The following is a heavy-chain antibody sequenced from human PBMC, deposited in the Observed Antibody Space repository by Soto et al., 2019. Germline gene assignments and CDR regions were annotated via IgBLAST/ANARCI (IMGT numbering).Heavy chain of an antibody. J-gene: IGHJ4*02. Sequence: PGGSLRLSCAASGFTFSNAWMSWVRQAPGKGLEWVGRIKSKTDGGTTDYAAPVKGRFTISRDDSKNTLYPKMNGLRADDTAVYYCATSAAAPANYWGQGTLVTVSS. CDR3: ATSAAAPANY. CDR1: GFTFSNAW. V-gene: IGHV3-15*01. D-gene: IGHD6-13*01. CDR2: IKSKTDGGTT.